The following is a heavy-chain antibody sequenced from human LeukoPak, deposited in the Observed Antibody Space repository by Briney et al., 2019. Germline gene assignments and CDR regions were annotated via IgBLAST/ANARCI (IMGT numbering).Heavy chain of an antibody. CDR3: ARGLTIFGVVNDAFDI. CDR2: INSDGSST. D-gene: IGHD3-3*01. Sequence: PGGALRLSCAASGFTFSSYWMHWVRQAPGKGLVWVSLINSDGSSTIYADSVKGRFTISRDNAKNTLCLRMKSLRAEDTAVYYCARGLTIFGVVNDAFDIWGQGTMVTVSS. CDR1: GFTFSSYW. V-gene: IGHV3-74*01. J-gene: IGHJ3*02.